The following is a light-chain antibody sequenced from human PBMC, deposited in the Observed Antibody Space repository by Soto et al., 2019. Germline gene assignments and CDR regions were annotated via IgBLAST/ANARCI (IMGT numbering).Light chain of an antibody. CDR2: GAS. V-gene: IGKV1-39*01. CDR3: QQCYSPPLS. CDR1: QDINGR. J-gene: IGKJ4*01. Sequence: DILMTHPPPSLPSPTAHILIPTFRASQDINGRLNWYQQTRGRVPKLLIYGASNLESGVPSRFSGSGSGTDFTLTISGLQPEDFASYYCQQCYSPPLSFGGGTKVDIK.